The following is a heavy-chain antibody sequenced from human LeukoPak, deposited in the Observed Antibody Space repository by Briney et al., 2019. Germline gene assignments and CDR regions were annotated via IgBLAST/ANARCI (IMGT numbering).Heavy chain of an antibody. CDR3: ARDGHCSSTSCFYDAFDI. CDR2: INSGSRYI. Sequence: GGSLRLSCAASGFTFSTYAMNWVRQAPGKGLEWVSSINSGSRYIYYADSVKGRFTISRDNAKNSLYLQMNSLRAEDTAVYYCARDGHCSSTSCFYDAFDIWGQGTMVTVSS. D-gene: IGHD2-2*01. V-gene: IGHV3-21*01. J-gene: IGHJ3*02. CDR1: GFTFSTYA.